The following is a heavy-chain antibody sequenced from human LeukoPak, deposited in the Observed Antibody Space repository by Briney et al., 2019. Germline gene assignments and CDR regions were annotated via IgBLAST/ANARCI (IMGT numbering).Heavy chain of an antibody. Sequence: PGGSLRLSCAASGFTFSSCAMSWVRQAPGKGLEWVSAISGSGGSTYYADSVKGRFTISRDNSKNTLYLQMNSLRAEDTAVYYCAKDHSFWQDYYDSSGYTFDYWGQGTLVTVSS. J-gene: IGHJ4*02. V-gene: IGHV3-23*01. CDR1: GFTFSSCA. D-gene: IGHD3-22*01. CDR3: AKDHSFWQDYYDSSGYTFDY. CDR2: ISGSGGST.